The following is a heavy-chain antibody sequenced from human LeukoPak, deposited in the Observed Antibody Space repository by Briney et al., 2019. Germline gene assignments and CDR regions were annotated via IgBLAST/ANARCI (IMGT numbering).Heavy chain of an antibody. J-gene: IGHJ4*02. Sequence: ASVKVSCKASGYTFTGYYMHWVRQAPGQGLEWMGWINPNSGGTNYAQKFQGRVTMTRDTSISTAYMELSRLRSDDTAVYYCARDREVLLWFGEYFDYWGQGTLVTVSS. D-gene: IGHD3-10*01. CDR2: INPNSGGT. CDR1: GYTFTGYY. V-gene: IGHV1-2*02. CDR3: ARDREVLLWFGEYFDY.